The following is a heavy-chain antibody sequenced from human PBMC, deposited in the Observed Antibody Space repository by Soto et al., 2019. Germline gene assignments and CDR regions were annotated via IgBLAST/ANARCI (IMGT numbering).Heavy chain of an antibody. CDR1: GFTFTNYA. CDR3: AKDRDDYRNYVFDY. J-gene: IGHJ4*02. D-gene: IGHD4-4*01. Sequence: LRLSCAASGFTFTNYAMTWVRQAPGKGLEWVSISSGSGSGGSTNYADSVKGRFTTSRDNSKNTLYLQMNSLRVEDTAVYYCAKDRDDYRNYVFDYWGQGTLVTVSS. V-gene: IGHV3-23*01. CDR2: SSGSGSGGST.